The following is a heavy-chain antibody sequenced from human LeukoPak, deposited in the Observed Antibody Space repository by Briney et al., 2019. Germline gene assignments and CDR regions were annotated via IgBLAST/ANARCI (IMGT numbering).Heavy chain of an antibody. Sequence: GASVKVSCKASGYTFTRYAISWVRQAPGQGLEWMGWISTYNGDINYAQNFQGRVTMTTDTSTTTAYMELRSLRSDDSAIYFCARDPSNTSGRYIYFDYWGQGTLVTVSS. D-gene: IGHD2-2*01. CDR2: ISTYNGDI. CDR3: ARDPSNTSGRYIYFDY. J-gene: IGHJ4*02. V-gene: IGHV1-18*01. CDR1: GYTFTRYA.